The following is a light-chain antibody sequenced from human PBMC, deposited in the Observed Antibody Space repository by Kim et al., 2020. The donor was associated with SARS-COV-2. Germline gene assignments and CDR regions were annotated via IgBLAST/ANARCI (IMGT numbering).Light chain of an antibody. CDR3: QQYASFPQT. CDR2: DAS. V-gene: IGKV1-8*01. Sequence: AIRITQSPSSLSASTGDRVTITCRASQGISTYLAWYQQKPGKGHKLLIYDASTLQGGVPSRFSGSGSGTDFSLSISDLQSEDFATYYCQQYASFPQTFGGGTKVDIK. CDR1: QGISTY. J-gene: IGKJ4*01.